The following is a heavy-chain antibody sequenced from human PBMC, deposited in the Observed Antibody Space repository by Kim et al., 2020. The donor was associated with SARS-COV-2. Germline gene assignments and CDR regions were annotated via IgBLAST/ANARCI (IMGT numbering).Heavy chain of an antibody. CDR2: ISGSGGST. CDR1: GLTFSSYA. D-gene: IGHD3-10*01. V-gene: IGHV3-23*01. CDR3: AIASPLLWFGELHYYYYGMDV. J-gene: IGHJ6*02. Sequence: GGSLRLSCAASGLTFSSYAMSWVRQAPGKGLEWVSAISGSGGSTYYADSVKGRFTISRDNSKNTLYLQMNSLRAEDTAVYYCAIASPLLWFGELHYYYYGMDVWGQGTTVTVSS.